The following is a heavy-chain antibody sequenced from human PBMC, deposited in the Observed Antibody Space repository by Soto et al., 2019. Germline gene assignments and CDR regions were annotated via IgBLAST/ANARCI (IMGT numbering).Heavy chain of an antibody. D-gene: IGHD3-16*01. CDR2: IYHGGTT. V-gene: IGHV4-4*02. CDR1: GASTSSNDW. Sequence: QVQLQESGPGLVMPSGTLSLTCAVSGASTSSNDWWNWVRQPPGKGLEWIGEIYHGGTTIYNPSLNSRVSISIDESKNHFSLKLTSVTAADTAVYYCARDFKAPKDAWAFDYWGQGILVTVSS. CDR3: ARDFKAPKDAWAFDY. J-gene: IGHJ4*02.